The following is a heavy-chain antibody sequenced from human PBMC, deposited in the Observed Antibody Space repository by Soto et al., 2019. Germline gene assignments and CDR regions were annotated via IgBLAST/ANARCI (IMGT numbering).Heavy chain of an antibody. Sequence: PSETLSLTCAVYGGSFSGYYWSWIRQPPGKGLEWIGEINHSGSTNYNPSLKSRVTISVDTSKNQFSLKLSSVTAADTAVYYCASLRFGERGNYYYYYGMDVWGQGTTVTVSS. J-gene: IGHJ6*02. CDR3: ASLRFGERGNYYYYYGMDV. CDR1: GGSFSGYY. D-gene: IGHD3-10*01. CDR2: INHSGST. V-gene: IGHV4-34*01.